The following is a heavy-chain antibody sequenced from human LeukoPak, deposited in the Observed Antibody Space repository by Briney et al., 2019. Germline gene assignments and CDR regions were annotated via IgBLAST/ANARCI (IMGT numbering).Heavy chain of an antibody. Sequence: PGGSLRLSCAASGFTFSDYYMSWIRQAPGKGLEWISYISSSGSTICYADSVKGRFTMSRDNAKSSLYLQVNSLRAEDTAIYYCARRRDYFDYWGQGTLVTVSS. CDR2: ISSSGSTI. CDR3: ARRRDYFDY. V-gene: IGHV3-11*01. J-gene: IGHJ4*02. CDR1: GFTFSDYY.